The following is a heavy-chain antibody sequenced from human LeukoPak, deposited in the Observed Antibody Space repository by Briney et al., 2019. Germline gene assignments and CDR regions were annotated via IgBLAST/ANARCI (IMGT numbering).Heavy chain of an antibody. D-gene: IGHD1-26*01. CDR2: IYSGGST. CDR3: ARDGGSYYMVVPSIFSY. CDR1: GFTVSSNY. V-gene: IGHV3-53*01. Sequence: PGGSLRLSCAASGFTVSSNYMSWVRQAPGKGLEWVSVIYSGGSTYYADSVKGRFTISRDNSKNSLYLQMNSLRAEDTAVYYCARDGGSYYMVVPSIFSYWGQGTLSPSPQ. J-gene: IGHJ4*02.